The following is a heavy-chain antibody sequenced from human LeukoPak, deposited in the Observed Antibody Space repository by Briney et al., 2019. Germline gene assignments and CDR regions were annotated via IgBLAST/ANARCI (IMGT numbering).Heavy chain of an antibody. CDR3: AKRHCSSTHCYAFDY. CDR2: IRYDGSDKYDGSDK. D-gene: IGHD2-2*01. Sequence: GRSLRLSCAASGFTFTRYTMHWVRQAPGKGPEWVAFIRYDGSDKYDGSDKYYADSVKGRFTISRDNSMNTLYLQMNSLTAEDTAVYYCAKRHCSSTHCYAFDYWGQGTLVTVSS. V-gene: IGHV3-30*02. CDR1: GFTFTRYT. J-gene: IGHJ4*02.